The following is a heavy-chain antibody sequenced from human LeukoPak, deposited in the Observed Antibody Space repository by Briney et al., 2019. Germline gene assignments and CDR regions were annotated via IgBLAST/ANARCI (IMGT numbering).Heavy chain of an antibody. CDR3: ARGNLPYYFDF. Sequence: PSETLSLTCTVSGDSISGYYWSWIRQPPGKRLEWIGYIYYTGNTNYNPSLKSRVTMSVDSSKNQFSLRLNSVTAADTAVYSCARGNLPYYFDFWGQGTLVTVS. V-gene: IGHV4-59*01. CDR1: GDSISGYY. CDR2: IYYTGNT. J-gene: IGHJ4*02. D-gene: IGHD4-23*01.